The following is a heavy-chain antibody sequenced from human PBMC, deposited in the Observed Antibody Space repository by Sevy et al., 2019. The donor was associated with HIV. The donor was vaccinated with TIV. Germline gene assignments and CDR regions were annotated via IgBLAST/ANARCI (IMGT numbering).Heavy chain of an antibody. D-gene: IGHD5-12*01. J-gene: IGHJ6*02. V-gene: IGHV3-48*01. CDR2: ISSSTI. Sequence: GGSLRLSCAASGFTFNIFSINWVRQAPGKGLEWVSYISSSTIYYADSVKGRFTISRDNAKNSLSLQMNSLRAEDTAVYYCAREGGYTDQGMDVWGQWTTVTVSS. CDR3: AREGGYTDQGMDV. CDR1: GFTFNIFS.